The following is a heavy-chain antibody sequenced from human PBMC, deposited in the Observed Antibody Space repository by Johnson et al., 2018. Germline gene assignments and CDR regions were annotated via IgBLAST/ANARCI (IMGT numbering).Heavy chain of an antibody. D-gene: IGHD1-26*01. Sequence: QVQLVQSGGGVVQPGRSLRLSCAASGFTFSSYAMHWVRPAPGKGLEWVALISYDISNQYYADYVTGRFTISRDTSRNSLYLQMDSLRAEDTAVYSRAKEVFSGSYPSHYGMDVWGQGTTVTVSS. CDR2: ISYDISNQ. V-gene: IGHV3-30*18. J-gene: IGHJ6*02. CDR1: GFTFSSYA. CDR3: AKEVFSGSYPSHYGMDV.